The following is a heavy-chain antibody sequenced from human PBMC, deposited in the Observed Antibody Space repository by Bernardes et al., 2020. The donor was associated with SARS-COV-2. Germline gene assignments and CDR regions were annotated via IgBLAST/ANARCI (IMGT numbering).Heavy chain of an antibody. V-gene: IGHV4-59*01. Sequence: SETLSLTCTVSGGSITSYYWSWIRQPPGKGLEWIGYIDYSGSTFYNPSLESRVTISVDTSKNQFSLNLNSVTAADTAVYYCARDAGGPETVTDYGVDVWGHGTTVTVSS. CDR1: GGSITSYY. J-gene: IGHJ6*02. CDR2: IDYSGST. D-gene: IGHD4-17*01. CDR3: ARDAGGPETVTDYGVDV.